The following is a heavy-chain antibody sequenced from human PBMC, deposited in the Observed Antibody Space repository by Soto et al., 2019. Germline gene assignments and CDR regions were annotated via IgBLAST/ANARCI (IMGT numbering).Heavy chain of an antibody. D-gene: IGHD2-15*01. Sequence: GGSLRLSCAASRCTFSSYAMSWVRQAPGKGLEWVSSISAGGGSTYYADSVKGRFTISRDNSKNTLYLQMNSLRAEDTALYYCAKGAAFYYYYGMDVWGQGTTVTVSS. CDR1: RCTFSSYA. CDR2: ISAGGGST. V-gene: IGHV3-23*01. J-gene: IGHJ6*02. CDR3: AKGAAFYYYYGMDV.